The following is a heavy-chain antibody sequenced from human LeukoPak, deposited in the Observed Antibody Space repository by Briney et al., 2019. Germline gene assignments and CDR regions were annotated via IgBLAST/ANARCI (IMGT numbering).Heavy chain of an antibody. J-gene: IGHJ4*02. CDR2: IWYDGSNK. CDR3: ARLPGIAVAGTPIWPSNT. D-gene: IGHD6-19*01. Sequence: PGRSLRLSCAASGFTFSSYGMHWVRQAPGKGLEWVAVIWYDGSNKYYADSVKGRFTISRDNSKNTLYLQMNSLRAEDTAVYYCARLPGIAVAGTPIWPSNTWGQGTLVTVSS. V-gene: IGHV3-33*01. CDR1: GFTFSSYG.